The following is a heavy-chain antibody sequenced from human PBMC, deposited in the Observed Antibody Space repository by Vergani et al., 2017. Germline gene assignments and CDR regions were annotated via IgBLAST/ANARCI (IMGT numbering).Heavy chain of an antibody. D-gene: IGHD2-2*02. V-gene: IGHV1-18*01. CDR1: GYTFTSYG. J-gene: IGHJ6*01. CDR3: ASSSHSVVVVPAAIRNYYYYGMNV. CDR2: ISAINGNT. Sequence: QVQLVQSGAEVKKPGASVTVSCKASGYTFTSYGISWVRQAPGQGLEWMGWISAINGNTNYAQKLQGRVTMTTDTSKSTAYMELRSLRSDAAAVYYCASSSHSVVVVPAAIRNYYYYGMNVWGQGTTDTGSS.